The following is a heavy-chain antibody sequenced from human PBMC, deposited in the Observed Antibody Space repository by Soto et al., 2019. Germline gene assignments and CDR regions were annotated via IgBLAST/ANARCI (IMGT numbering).Heavy chain of an antibody. J-gene: IGHJ6*02. CDR2: INHSGST. CDR1: GGSFSGYY. CDR3: ARGQGIPSSSWANYYYGMDV. D-gene: IGHD6-13*01. V-gene: IGHV4-34*01. Sequence: SETVSLTCAVYGGSFSGYYWSWIRQPPGKGLEWIGEINHSGSTNYNPSLKSRVTISVDTSKNQFSLKLSSVTAADTAVYYCARGQGIPSSSWANYYYGMDVWGQGTTVTVSS.